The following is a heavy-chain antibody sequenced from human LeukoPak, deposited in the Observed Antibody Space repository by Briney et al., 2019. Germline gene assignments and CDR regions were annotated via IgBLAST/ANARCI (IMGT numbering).Heavy chain of an antibody. D-gene: IGHD3-3*01. CDR2: MNPNSGNT. J-gene: IGHJ5*02. Sequence: ASVKVSCKASGYTFTSYDINWVRQATGQGLEWMGWMNPNSGNTGYAQKFQGRVTMTKNTSISTAYMELSSLRSEDTAVYYCARALLFGVVIIENWFDPWGQGTLVTVSS. CDR3: ARALLFGVVIIENWFDP. V-gene: IGHV1-8*01. CDR1: GYTFTSYD.